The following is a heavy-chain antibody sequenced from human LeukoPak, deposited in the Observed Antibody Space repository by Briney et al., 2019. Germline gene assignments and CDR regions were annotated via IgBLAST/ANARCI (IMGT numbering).Heavy chain of an antibody. CDR2: IYSGGST. Sequence: GGALLLSCAASGFTVSSNYMSGVRPAPGKGVEGVSVIYSGGSTYYADSVKGRFTISRDNSKNTLYLQMNSLRAEDTAVYYCARASALGTVTPYYGMDVWGQGTTVTVSS. CDR3: ARASALGTVTPYYGMDV. J-gene: IGHJ6*02. V-gene: IGHV3-53*01. CDR1: GFTVSSNY. D-gene: IGHD4-17*01.